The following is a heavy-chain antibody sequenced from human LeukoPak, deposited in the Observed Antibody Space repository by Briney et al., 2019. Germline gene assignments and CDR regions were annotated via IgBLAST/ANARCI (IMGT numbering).Heavy chain of an antibody. Sequence: SETLSLTCTVSGGSISSYYWSWIRQPPGKGLEWIGYIYYSGNTNYNPSLKSRVTVSIDTSKNQFSLNLSSVTAADTAVYFCARHSATVAPLGPWGQGSLVTVS. CDR1: GGSISSYY. J-gene: IGHJ5*02. CDR3: ARHSATVAPLGP. D-gene: IGHD4-23*01. CDR2: IYYSGNT. V-gene: IGHV4-59*08.